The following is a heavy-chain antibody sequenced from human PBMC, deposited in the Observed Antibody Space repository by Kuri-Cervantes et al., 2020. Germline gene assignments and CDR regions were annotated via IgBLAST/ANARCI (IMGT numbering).Heavy chain of an antibody. CDR3: ARGGMEVAALNWFDP. D-gene: IGHD6-19*01. CDR1: GYRFTNYW. CDR2: IYPGDSET. V-gene: IGHV5-51*01. J-gene: IGHJ5*02. Sequence: GESLKISCKGSGYRFTNYWIGWVRQMPGKGLEWMGFIYPGDSETRYSPSFQGQVTISADKSISTAYLQWSSLKASDTAMYYCARGGMEVAALNWFDPWGQGTLVTVSS.